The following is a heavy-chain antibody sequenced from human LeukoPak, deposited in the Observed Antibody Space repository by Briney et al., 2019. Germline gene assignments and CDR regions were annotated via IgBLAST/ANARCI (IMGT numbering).Heavy chain of an antibody. Sequence: PSETPSLTCTVSGGSISSSSYYWGWIRQPPGKGLEWIGSIYYSGSTYYNPSLKSRVTISVDTSKNQFSLKLSSVTAADTAVYYCARGLVTSGWFDPWGQGTLVTVSS. V-gene: IGHV4-39*07. D-gene: IGHD3-9*01. CDR2: IYYSGST. CDR1: GGSISSSSYY. J-gene: IGHJ5*02. CDR3: ARGLVTSGWFDP.